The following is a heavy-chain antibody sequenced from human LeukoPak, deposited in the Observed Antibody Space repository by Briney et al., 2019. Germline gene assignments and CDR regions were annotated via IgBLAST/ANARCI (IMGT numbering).Heavy chain of an antibody. CDR1: GFTFSDYY. CDR3: ARDFPSYYCDSSGYYDAFDI. V-gene: IGHV3-11*04. D-gene: IGHD3-22*01. J-gene: IGHJ3*02. Sequence: PGGSLRLSCVASGFTFSDYYMGWIRPAPGKGLEWVSYISSSGSTIYYADSVKGRFTISRDNAKNSLYLQMNSLRAEDTGVYYCARDFPSYYCDSSGYYDAFDIWGQGTMVTVSS. CDR2: ISSSGSTI.